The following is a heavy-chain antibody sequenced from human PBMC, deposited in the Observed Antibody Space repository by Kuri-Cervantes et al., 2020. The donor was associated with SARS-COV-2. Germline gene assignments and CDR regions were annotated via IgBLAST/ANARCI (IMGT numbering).Heavy chain of an antibody. D-gene: IGHD3-16*01. CDR3: ARGGGYDYPHY. Sequence: SETLSLTCTVFSASINNYYWSWIRQPPGKGLEWIGYIYYSGSTKYNPSLKSRVTISLNTSKNQFSLKLSSVTAADTAVYYCARGGGYDYPHYWGQGTLVTVSS. CDR2: IYYSGST. CDR1: SASINNYY. V-gene: IGHV4-59*01. J-gene: IGHJ4*02.